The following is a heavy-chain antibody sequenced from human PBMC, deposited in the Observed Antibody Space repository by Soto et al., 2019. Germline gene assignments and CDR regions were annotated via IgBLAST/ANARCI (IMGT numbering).Heavy chain of an antibody. CDR2: ISRGGRYT. D-gene: IGHD3-9*01. V-gene: IGHV3-23*01. CDR3: AQDPSTGYADR. J-gene: IGHJ4*02. Sequence: EVHLLESGGDLVQPGGSLRLSCVASAFVFREYAMSWVRQAPGEGREWVSTISRGGRYTHYADSEKGRFTISRNNSKNTLDLQMYSLRDEDRAVYYCAQDPSTGYADRWGQGTLVTVSS. CDR1: AFVFREYA.